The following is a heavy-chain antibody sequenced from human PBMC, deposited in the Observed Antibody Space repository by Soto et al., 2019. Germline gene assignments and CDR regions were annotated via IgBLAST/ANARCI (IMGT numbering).Heavy chain of an antibody. D-gene: IGHD6-13*01. CDR1: GFTFSSYW. CDR2: IEGDGSST. CDR3: AREGLDTAGFFDV. Sequence: GGSLRLACAASGFTFSSYWMHWVRQAPGKGLEWVSRIEGDGSSTTSADSVKGRFTVSRDDARNTLYLQMSSLRADDTAIYYCAREGLDTAGFFDVWGQGTMVTVSS. V-gene: IGHV3-74*01. J-gene: IGHJ3*01.